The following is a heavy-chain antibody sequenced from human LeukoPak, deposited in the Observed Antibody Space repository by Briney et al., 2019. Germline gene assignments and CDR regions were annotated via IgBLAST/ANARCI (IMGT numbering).Heavy chain of an antibody. V-gene: IGHV4-59*01. Sequence: PSETLSLTCTVSGGSISSYYWSWIRQPPGKGLEWIGYIYYSGSTTYNPSLKNRVTISVDTSKHQFSLKLSSVTAADTAVYYCARVGYSSSWSPYYFDYWGQGTLVTVSS. J-gene: IGHJ4*02. D-gene: IGHD6-13*01. CDR2: IYYSGST. CDR1: GGSISSYY. CDR3: ARVGYSSSWSPYYFDY.